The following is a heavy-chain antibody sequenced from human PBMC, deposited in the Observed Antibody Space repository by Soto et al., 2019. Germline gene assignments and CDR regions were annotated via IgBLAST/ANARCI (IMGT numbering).Heavy chain of an antibody. V-gene: IGHV3-33*01. CDR1: GFTFSSYG. Sequence: QVQLVESGGGVVQPGRSLRLSCAASGFTFSSYGMHWFPQAPGKGQKWWPVIWYDGSNKYYADSVKGRFTISRDNSKNTLYLQMNSLRAEDTAVYYCARGKTDYSSGWYRNWFDPWGQGTLVTVSS. J-gene: IGHJ5*02. CDR3: ARGKTDYSSGWYRNWFDP. CDR2: IWYDGSNK. D-gene: IGHD6-19*01.